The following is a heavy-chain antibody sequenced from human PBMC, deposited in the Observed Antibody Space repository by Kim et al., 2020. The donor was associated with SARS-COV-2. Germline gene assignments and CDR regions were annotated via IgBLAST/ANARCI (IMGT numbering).Heavy chain of an antibody. J-gene: IGHJ4*02. D-gene: IGHD6-13*01. Sequence: STNYYADSVEGRFTSPRDNAKNSVSLQVNSLRDEDTAMYYCASRGYYIDFWGQGTLVTVSS. CDR3: ASRGYYIDF. V-gene: IGHV3-48*02. CDR2: STN.